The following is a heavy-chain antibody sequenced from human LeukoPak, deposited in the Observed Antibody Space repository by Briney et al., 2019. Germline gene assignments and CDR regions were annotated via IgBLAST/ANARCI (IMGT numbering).Heavy chain of an antibody. D-gene: IGHD2-2*01. CDR3: ARVRTTGYCSSTSCLGEDWFDP. V-gene: IGHV1-46*01. J-gene: IGHJ5*02. CDR1: GYTFTSYY. Sequence: ASVKVSCKASGYTFTSYYMHWVRQAPGQGLEWMGIINPSGGSTSYAQKFQGRVTITADKSTSTAYMELSSLRSEDTAVYYCARVRTTGYCSSTSCLGEDWFDPWGQGTLVTVSS. CDR2: INPSGGST.